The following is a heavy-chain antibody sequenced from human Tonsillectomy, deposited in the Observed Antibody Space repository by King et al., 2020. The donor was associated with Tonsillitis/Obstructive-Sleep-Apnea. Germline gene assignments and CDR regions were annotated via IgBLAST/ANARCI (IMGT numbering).Heavy chain of an antibody. J-gene: IGHJ4*02. V-gene: IGHV4-34*01. CDR2: INHSGSS. D-gene: IGHD3-3*01. CDR3: ARSTMFGVVITPLYFDY. Sequence: VQLQQWGAGLLKPSETLSLTCAVYGGSFSGYYWSWIRQPPGKGLEWIGEINHSGSSYFNPSLKSRVTISVDTSKNQFSLNLSSVTAADTAIYYCARSTMFGVVITPLYFDYWGQGTLVTVSS. CDR1: GGSFSGYY.